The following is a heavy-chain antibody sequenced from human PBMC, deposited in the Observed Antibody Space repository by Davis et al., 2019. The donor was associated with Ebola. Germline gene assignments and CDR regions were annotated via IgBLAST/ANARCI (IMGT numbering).Heavy chain of an antibody. Sequence: GSLRLSCSVSGCSISSGTYYWGWIRQPPGKGLEWIGSIYHSGSTDYNPSLKSRVTIAVDTSKNQFSWKLSSVTAADTAVYYCARHLVGRGYYQMDVWGKGATVTVSS. CDR3: ARHLVGRGYYQMDV. V-gene: IGHV4-39*01. CDR2: IYHSGST. D-gene: IGHD3-10*01. CDR1: GCSISSGTYY. J-gene: IGHJ6*03.